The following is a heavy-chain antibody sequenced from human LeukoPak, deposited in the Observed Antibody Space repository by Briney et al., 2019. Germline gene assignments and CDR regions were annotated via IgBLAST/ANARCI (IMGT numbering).Heavy chain of an antibody. V-gene: IGHV3-30*03. J-gene: IGHJ4*02. CDR2: ISYDGSNK. CDR3: ARVPSRYDSSGYYFSRFDY. D-gene: IGHD3-22*01. Sequence: PGGSLRLSCAASGFTFSSYGMHWVRQAPGKGLEWVAVISYDGSNKYYADSVKGRFTISRDNSKNTLYLQMNSLRAEDTAVYYCARVPSRYDSSGYYFSRFDYWGQGTLVTVSS. CDR1: GFTFSSYG.